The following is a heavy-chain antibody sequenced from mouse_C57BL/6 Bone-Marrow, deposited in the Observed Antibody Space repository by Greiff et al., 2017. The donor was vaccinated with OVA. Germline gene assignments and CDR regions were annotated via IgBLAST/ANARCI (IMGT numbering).Heavy chain of an antibody. D-gene: IGHD2-2*01. Sequence: QVTLKVCGPGILQSSQTLSLTCSFSGFSLSTSGMGVSWIRQPSGKGLEWLAHIYWDDDKRYNPSLKSRLTISKDTSRNQVFLKITSVDTADTATYYCARRATMVTTRYAMDYWGQGTSVTVSS. J-gene: IGHJ4*01. CDR2: IYWDDDK. V-gene: IGHV8-12*01. CDR3: ARRATMVTTRYAMDY. CDR1: GFSLSTSGMG.